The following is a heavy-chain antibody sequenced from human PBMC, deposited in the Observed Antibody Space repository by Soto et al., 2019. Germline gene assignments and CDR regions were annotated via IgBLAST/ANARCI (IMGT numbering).Heavy chain of an antibody. Sequence: EVQLVESGGGLVQPGGSLRLSCAASGFTFSNFWMYWVRQAPGKGLERVSRINSDGSVSSHADSVRGRLTISRDYVKTSLYLRMDSLRAEDTAAYFCARGDCVGGTCYSLAGSFYYYMDVWGKGTTVTVFS. CDR2: INSDGSVS. J-gene: IGHJ6*03. D-gene: IGHD2-15*01. V-gene: IGHV3-74*02. CDR3: ARGDCVGGTCYSLAGSFYYYMDV. CDR1: GFTFSNFW.